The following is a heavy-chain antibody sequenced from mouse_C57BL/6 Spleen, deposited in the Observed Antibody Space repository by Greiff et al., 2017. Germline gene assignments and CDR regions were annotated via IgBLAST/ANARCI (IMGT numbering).Heavy chain of an antibody. CDR1: GYSFTGYY. Sequence: EVKLQESGPELVKPGASVKISCKASGYSFTGYYMNWVKQSPEKSLEWIGEINPSTGGTTYNQKFKAKATLTVDKSSSTAYMQLKSLTSEDSAVYYCARPRYGSSWFAYWGQGTLVTVSA. CDR2: INPSTGGT. V-gene: IGHV1-42*01. D-gene: IGHD1-1*01. J-gene: IGHJ3*01. CDR3: ARPRYGSSWFAY.